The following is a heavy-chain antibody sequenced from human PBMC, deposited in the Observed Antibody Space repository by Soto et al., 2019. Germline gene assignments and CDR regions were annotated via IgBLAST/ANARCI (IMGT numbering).Heavy chain of an antibody. D-gene: IGHD1-26*01. V-gene: IGHV3-48*02. Sequence: EVQLVESGGGLVQPGGSLRLSCAASGFTFSSYSMNWVRQAPGKGLEWVSDISSSSSTIYYADSVKGRFTISRDNAKKSLYLQMNSQRDEDTAVYYCGRGGVGADFDYWGQGTLVTVSS. CDR3: GRGGVGADFDY. CDR2: ISSSSSTI. J-gene: IGHJ4*02. CDR1: GFTFSSYS.